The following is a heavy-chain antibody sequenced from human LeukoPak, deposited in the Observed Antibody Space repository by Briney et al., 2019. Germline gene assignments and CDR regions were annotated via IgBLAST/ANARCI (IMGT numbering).Heavy chain of an antibody. J-gene: IGHJ4*02. D-gene: IGHD3-9*01. CDR2: ISWNSGSI. Sequence: QPGGSLRLSCAASGFTFDDYVMRWVRQAPGKGLEWVSGISWNSGSIGYADSVKGRFTISRDNAKNSLYLQMNSLRAEDTAVYYCARVQTYYDILTGYESLDYWGQGTLVTVSS. CDR3: ARVQTYYDILTGYESLDY. CDR1: GFTFDDYV. V-gene: IGHV3-9*01.